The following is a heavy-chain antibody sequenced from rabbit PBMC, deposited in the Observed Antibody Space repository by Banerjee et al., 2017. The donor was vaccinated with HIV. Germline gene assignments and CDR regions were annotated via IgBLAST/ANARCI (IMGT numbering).Heavy chain of an antibody. D-gene: IGHD4-1*01. J-gene: IGHJ4*01. CDR1: GFTLINYW. V-gene: IGHV1S40*01. CDR3: ARDLAGVIGWNFNL. Sequence: QSLEESGGDLVKPGASLTLTCKTSGFTLINYWICWVRQAPGKGLEWIACINSNTSNTVYASWAKGPFTISKTSSTTVTLQMTSLTAADTATYFCARDLAGVIGWNFNLWGPGTLVTVS. CDR2: INSNTSNT.